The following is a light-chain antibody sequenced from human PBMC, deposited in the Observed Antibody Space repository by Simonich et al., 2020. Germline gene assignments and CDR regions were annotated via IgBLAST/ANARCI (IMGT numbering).Light chain of an antibody. CDR1: QSISSW. J-gene: IGKJ2*01. V-gene: IGKV1-5*03. Sequence: DIQMTQSPSTLSASVGDRVTITCRASQSISSWLAWYQQKPGKAPNLLIYKASSLESGVPSRFSGSGSGTEFTLTISSLQPEDFATYYCQQSYSTPYTFGQGTKLEIK. CDR3: QQSYSTPYT. CDR2: KAS.